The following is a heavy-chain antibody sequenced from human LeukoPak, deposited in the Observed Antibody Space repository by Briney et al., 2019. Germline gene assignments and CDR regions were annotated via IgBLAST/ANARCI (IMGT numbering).Heavy chain of an antibody. Sequence: GGSLRLSCAGSGFTFSTNAMGWVRQAPGEGLERVSSIKGGGGDPFYADSVRGRFTISRDKSKNTLYLQLNSLRAEDTAVYFCARGGHDYNPFYCWGQGTLVTVSS. V-gene: IGHV3-23*01. CDR3: ARGGHDYNPFYC. D-gene: IGHD4-11*01. CDR2: IKGGGGDP. J-gene: IGHJ4*02. CDR1: GFTFSTNA.